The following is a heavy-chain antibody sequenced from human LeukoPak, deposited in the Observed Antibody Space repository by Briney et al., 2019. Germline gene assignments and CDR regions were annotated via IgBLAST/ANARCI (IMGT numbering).Heavy chain of an antibody. Sequence: ASVKVSCKAFGYTFTGYYMHWVRQAPGQGLEWMGRFDPNNGGTSYAQKFQGGVTITRDTSVSTDYMELSSLRSDDTAVYYCAHGGGSYGDVWGQGTMVAVSS. D-gene: IGHD1-26*01. CDR2: FDPNNGGT. J-gene: IGHJ3*01. CDR3: AHGGGSYGDV. V-gene: IGHV1-2*06. CDR1: GYTFTGYY.